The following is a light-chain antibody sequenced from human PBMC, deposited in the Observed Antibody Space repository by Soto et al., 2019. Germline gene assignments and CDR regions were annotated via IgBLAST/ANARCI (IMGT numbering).Light chain of an antibody. CDR2: DAS. Sequence: DIQMTQSPSTLSASAGYRVTITCRASQSISSWLAWYQQKPGKAPKLLIYDASSLESGVPSRFSGSGSGTEFTLTISSLQPDDFATDYCQQYNSYPVTFGQGTKVEIK. CDR3: QQYNSYPVT. J-gene: IGKJ1*01. CDR1: QSISSW. V-gene: IGKV1-5*01.